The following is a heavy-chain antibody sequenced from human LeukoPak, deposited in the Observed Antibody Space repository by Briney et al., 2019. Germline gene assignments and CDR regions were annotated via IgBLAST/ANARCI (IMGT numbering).Heavy chain of an antibody. D-gene: IGHD3-3*01. CDR2: MNPNSGNT. CDR3: ARADRDFWSGYLYYFDY. CDR1: GYTFTSYD. V-gene: IGHV1-8*03. Sequence: ASVKVSCKASGYTFTSYDINWVRQATGQGIEWMGWMNPNSGNTGYAQKFQGRVTITRNTSISTAYMELSSLRSEDTAVYYCARADRDFWSGYLYYFDYWGQGTLVTVSS. J-gene: IGHJ4*02.